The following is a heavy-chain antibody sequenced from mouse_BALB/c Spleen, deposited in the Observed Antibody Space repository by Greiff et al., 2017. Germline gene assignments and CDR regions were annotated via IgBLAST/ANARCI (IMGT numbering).Heavy chain of an antibody. CDR2: IDPENGTT. V-gene: IGHV14-1*02. CDR3: ARRGGIFLAY. CDR1: GFNIKDYD. Sequence: EVQLQESGAELVRPGASVKLSCKASGFNIKDYDMHWVRQRPEQGLEWIGWIDPENGTTIYDPKFQGKASITADTSSNTSYLQLSSLTSEDTAVSYGARRGGIFLAYWGQGTLVTVSA. D-gene: IGHD1-3*01. J-gene: IGHJ3*01.